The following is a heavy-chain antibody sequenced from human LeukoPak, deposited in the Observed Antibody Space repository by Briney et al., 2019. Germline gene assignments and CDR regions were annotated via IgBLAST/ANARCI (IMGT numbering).Heavy chain of an antibody. CDR3: ARTVGSRTFYFDH. D-gene: IGHD1-26*01. J-gene: IGHJ4*01. CDR1: GGSISSGVYY. V-gene: IGHV4-31*03. CDR2: IFYTGRV. Sequence: SETLSLTCTVSGGSISSGVYYWSWIRQHPGKGLEWMGYIFYTGRVSYNPSLKSRITISVDSTRNHFSLEVSSVTAADTAVYYCARTVGSRTFYFDHWGHGTLVTVSS.